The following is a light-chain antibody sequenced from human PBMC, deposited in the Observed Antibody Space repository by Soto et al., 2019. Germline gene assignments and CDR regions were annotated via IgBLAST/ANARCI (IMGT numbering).Light chain of an antibody. CDR1: QSVSSSY. CDR3: QQYGRSWT. CDR2: GAS. Sequence: QSPGTLSLSPGERATLSCRASQSVSSSYLAWYQQKPGQAPRLLIYGASTRATGIPDRFSGGGSGTDFTLTISRLEPEDFAVYHCQQYGRSWTFGQGTKVDIK. V-gene: IGKV3-20*01. J-gene: IGKJ1*01.